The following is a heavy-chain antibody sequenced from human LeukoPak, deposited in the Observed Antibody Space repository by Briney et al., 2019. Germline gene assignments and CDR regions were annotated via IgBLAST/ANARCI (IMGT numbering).Heavy chain of an antibody. J-gene: IGHJ4*02. V-gene: IGHV1-18*01. D-gene: IGHD3-3*01. CDR2: ISAYNGNT. Sequence: ASVKLSFKASGYTFTSYGISWVRQAPGQGLELMGLISAYNGNTNYAQKLQGRVTMTTDTSTSTAYMELGSLRSDGTAVYYCARVRSDFGVVINFDYWGQGNLVTVSS. CDR1: GYTFTSYG. CDR3: ARVRSDFGVVINFDY.